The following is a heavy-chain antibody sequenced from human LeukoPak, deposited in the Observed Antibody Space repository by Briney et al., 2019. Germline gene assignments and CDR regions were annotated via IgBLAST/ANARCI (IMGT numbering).Heavy chain of an antibody. Sequence: PSETLSLTCAVYGGSFSGYYWSWIRQPPGKGLEWIGEINHSGSTNYNPSLKSRVTISVDTSKNQFSLKVSSVTAADTAVYYCARDLCLTGRPCGMDVWGQGTTVTVSS. CDR3: ARDLCLTGRPCGMDV. CDR2: INHSGST. V-gene: IGHV4-34*01. J-gene: IGHJ6*02. D-gene: IGHD3-9*01. CDR1: GGSFSGYY.